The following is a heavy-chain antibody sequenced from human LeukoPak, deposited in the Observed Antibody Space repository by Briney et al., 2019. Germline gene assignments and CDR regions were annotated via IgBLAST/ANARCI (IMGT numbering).Heavy chain of an antibody. CDR3: ARDLNWGFDY. D-gene: IGHD7-27*01. V-gene: IGHV3-48*02. CDR2: ISGTSSTI. Sequence: GGSLRLSCAASGFTFGRDSMNWVRQAPGKGLEWVSYISGTSSTIYYADSVTGRFTISRDNAKNSLYLQMNSLRDEDTAVYYCARDLNWGFDYWGQGTLVTVSS. CDR1: GFTFGRDS. J-gene: IGHJ4*02.